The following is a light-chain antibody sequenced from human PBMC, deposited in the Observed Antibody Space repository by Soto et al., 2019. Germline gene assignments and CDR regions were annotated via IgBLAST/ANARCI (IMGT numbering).Light chain of an antibody. CDR2: DVT. CDR3: CSYAGSYTWV. V-gene: IGLV2-11*01. J-gene: IGLJ1*01. CDR1: SSDVGGYNY. Sequence: QSALTLPRSVSGSPGQSVTISCTGTSSDVGGYNYVSWYEQHPVKAPKLMIYDVTKRPSGVPDRFSGSKSGNTASLTISGLQAEDEADYYCCSYAGSYTWVFGTGTKVTVL.